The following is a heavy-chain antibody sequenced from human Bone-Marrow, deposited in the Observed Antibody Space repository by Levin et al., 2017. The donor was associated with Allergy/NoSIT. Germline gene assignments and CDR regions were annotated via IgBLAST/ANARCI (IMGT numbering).Heavy chain of an antibody. CDR3: ARTGSGSYYLD. D-gene: IGHD3-10*01. CDR1: GGSISSGDYY. Sequence: PSETLSLTCTVSGGSISSGDYYWSWIRQPPGKGLEWIGYIYYSGSTYYNPSLKSRVTISVDTSKNQFSLKLSSVTAADTAVYYCARTGSGSYYLDWGQGTLVTVSS. CDR2: IYYSGST. J-gene: IGHJ4*02. V-gene: IGHV4-30-4*01.